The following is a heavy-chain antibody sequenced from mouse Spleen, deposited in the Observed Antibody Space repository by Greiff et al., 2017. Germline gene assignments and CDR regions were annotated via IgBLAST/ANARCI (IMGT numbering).Heavy chain of an antibody. D-gene: IGHD2-12*01. CDR2: IDPSDSYT. V-gene: IGHV1-50*01. CDR3: ARNDLRRGGAMDY. CDR1: GYTFTSYW. J-gene: IGHJ4*01. Sequence: QVQLQQSGAELVKPGASVKLSCKASGYTFTSYWMQWVKQRPGQGLEWIGEIDPSDSYTNYNQKFKGKATLTVDTSSSTAYMQLSSLTSEDSAVYYCARNDLRRGGAMDYWGQGTSVTVSS.